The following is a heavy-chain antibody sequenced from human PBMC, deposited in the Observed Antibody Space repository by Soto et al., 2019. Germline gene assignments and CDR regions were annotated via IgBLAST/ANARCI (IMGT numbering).Heavy chain of an antibody. Sequence: EVQLLESGGGLVQPGGSLRLSCAASGFTFSNYAIAWVRQAPGKGLEWVSGICGSGGTTYYADSVKGRFTISRDNSKDTLHLQMNSLRAEDTAVYYCAKTPRQWLVYFDYWGQGALVTVSS. CDR1: GFTFSNYA. CDR2: ICGSGGTT. CDR3: AKTPRQWLVYFDY. J-gene: IGHJ4*02. V-gene: IGHV3-23*01. D-gene: IGHD6-19*01.